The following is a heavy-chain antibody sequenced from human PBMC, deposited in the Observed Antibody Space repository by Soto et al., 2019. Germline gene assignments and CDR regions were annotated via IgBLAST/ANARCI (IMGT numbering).Heavy chain of an antibody. Sequence: QVQLQESGPGLVKPSGTLSLTCAVSGGSIRSNNWWSWVRQPPGKGLEWIGEIFHGGSTYYNPSLKTRVTMSVDKSKNQFSLKLSSVTAAATAVYFCARVYSGSYSDSWGQGTLVTVSS. D-gene: IGHD1-26*01. CDR1: GGSIRSNNW. CDR2: IFHGGST. CDR3: ARVYSGSYSDS. J-gene: IGHJ4*02. V-gene: IGHV4-4*02.